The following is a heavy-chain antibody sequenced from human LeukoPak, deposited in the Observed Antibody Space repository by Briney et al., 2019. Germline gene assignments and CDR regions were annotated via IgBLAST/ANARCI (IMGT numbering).Heavy chain of an antibody. V-gene: IGHV3-7*01. CDR3: ARHLSGVTGYTYGRGIDY. J-gene: IGHJ4*02. CDR1: GFTFSSYW. Sequence: GGSLRLSCAASGFTFSSYWMSWVRQAPGKGLEWVANIKKDGSERYYVDAVKGRFTISRDNAKTSLYLQMNSLRAEDTAVYYCARHLSGVTGYTYGRGIDYWGQGTLVTVSS. CDR2: IKKDGSER. D-gene: IGHD5-18*01.